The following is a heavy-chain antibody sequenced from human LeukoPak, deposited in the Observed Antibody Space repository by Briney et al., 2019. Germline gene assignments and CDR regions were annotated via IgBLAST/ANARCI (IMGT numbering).Heavy chain of an antibody. Sequence: GASVKVSCKASGYTFTSYGISWVRQAPGQGLEWMGWISAYNGNTNYAQELQGRVTMTTDTSTSTAYMELRSLRSDDTAVYYCARSWPDYDSSGASDYFDYWGQGTLVTVSS. CDR3: ARSWPDYDSSGASDYFDY. CDR1: GYTFTSYG. D-gene: IGHD3-22*01. J-gene: IGHJ4*02. V-gene: IGHV1-18*01. CDR2: ISAYNGNT.